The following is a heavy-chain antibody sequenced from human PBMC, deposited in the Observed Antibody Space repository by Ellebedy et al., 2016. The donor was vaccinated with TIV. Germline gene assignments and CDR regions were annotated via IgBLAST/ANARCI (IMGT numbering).Heavy chain of an antibody. CDR2: ISYDGSYK. CDR3: AKDSGFWSGYSDY. J-gene: IGHJ4*02. D-gene: IGHD3-3*01. CDR1: EFTFSRFG. Sequence: GGSLRLXXAASEFTFSRFGMYWVRQAPGKGLEWVAGISYDGSYKYYADSVKGRFTVSRDNSKNSLFLQLNSPSAEDTAVYYCAKDSGFWSGYSDYWGQGTLVTVSS. V-gene: IGHV3-30*18.